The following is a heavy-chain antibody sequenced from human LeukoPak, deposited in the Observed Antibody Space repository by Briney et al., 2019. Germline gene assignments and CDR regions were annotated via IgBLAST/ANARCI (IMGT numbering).Heavy chain of an antibody. CDR3: ARDVTIFGVAPPYYFDY. J-gene: IGHJ4*02. CDR1: GYSTNSGYY. CDR2: IYHSGST. D-gene: IGHD3-3*01. V-gene: IGHV4-38-2*02. Sequence: PSETLSLTCTVSGYSTNSGYYWGWIRQPPGKGLEWIGSIYHSGSTYYNPSLKSRVTISVDTSKNQFSLKLSSVTAADTAVYYCARDVTIFGVAPPYYFDYWGQGTLVTVSS.